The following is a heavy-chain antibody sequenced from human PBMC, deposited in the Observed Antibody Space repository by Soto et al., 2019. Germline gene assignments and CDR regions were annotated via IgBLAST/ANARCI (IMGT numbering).Heavy chain of an antibody. D-gene: IGHD3-10*01. CDR1: GFTFSSNS. CDR3: AREGDYFGSGSYRGWGMDV. Sequence: EVQLVESGGGLVQPGGSLRLSCTASGFTFSSNSMNWVRQAPGKGLEWVSYISRSSRPIYYADSVKGRFTISRENAKNPLFLQMNSLRAEDTAVYYCAREGDYFGSGSYRGWGMDVWGQGTTVTVSS. CDR2: ISRSSRPI. J-gene: IGHJ6*02. V-gene: IGHV3-48*01.